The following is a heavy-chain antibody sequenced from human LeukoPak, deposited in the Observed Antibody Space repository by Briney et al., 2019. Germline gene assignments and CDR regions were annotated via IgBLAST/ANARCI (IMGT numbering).Heavy chain of an antibody. J-gene: IGHJ3*02. D-gene: IGHD3-16*01. V-gene: IGHV5-51*01. CDR2: IYPRDSDN. Sequence: KTWESLKISRKGSGYSFTTYWIGLVRQMPGKGMEWMWIIYPRDSDNRYSPSFQGQVTISADKSITTAYLQWSSLKASDTAMYYCARRHLSARAFDIWGQGTMVTVSS. CDR3: ARRHLSARAFDI. CDR1: GYSFTTYW.